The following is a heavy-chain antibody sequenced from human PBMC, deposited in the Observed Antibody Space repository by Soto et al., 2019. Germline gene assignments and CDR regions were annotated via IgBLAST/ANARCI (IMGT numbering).Heavy chain of an antibody. CDR2: IMSKTDGGTT. CDR3: TTDSGMSPYSFDY. J-gene: IGHJ4*02. D-gene: IGHD1-26*01. CDR1: GFTVSSNY. V-gene: IGHV3-15*01. Sequence: GGSLRLSCAASGFTVSSNYMSWVRQAPGKGLEWVGRIMSKTDGGTTDYAAPVKGRFTISRDDSKSTLYLQMNSLKTEDTAFYYCTTDSGMSPYSFDYWGQGTLVTVSS.